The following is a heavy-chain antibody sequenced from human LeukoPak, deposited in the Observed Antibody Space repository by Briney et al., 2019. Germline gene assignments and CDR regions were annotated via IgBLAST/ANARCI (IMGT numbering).Heavy chain of an antibody. CDR1: GGPISSYY. J-gene: IGHJ4*02. Sequence: PSDTLSLTCTVSGGPISSYYWRWIRQPPGKGLEWIGYIYYSGSTNYNPSLKSRVTISVDTSKYQCSLKLSSVTAADTAVYYCAREGGNWNAPGYYFDYWGQGTLVTVSS. V-gene: IGHV4-59*01. CDR3: AREGGNWNAPGYYFDY. CDR2: IYYSGST. D-gene: IGHD1-1*01.